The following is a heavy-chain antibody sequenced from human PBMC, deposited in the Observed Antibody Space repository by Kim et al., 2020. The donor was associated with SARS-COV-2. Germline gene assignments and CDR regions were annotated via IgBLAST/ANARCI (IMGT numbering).Heavy chain of an antibody. CDR1: GGSISSSSYY. CDR3: ARDRVGSGSYGILQDYYYGMDV. V-gene: IGHV4-39*02. J-gene: IGHJ6*02. D-gene: IGHD3-10*01. Sequence: SETLSLTCTVSGGSISSSSYYWGWIRQPPGKGLEWIGSIYYSGSTYYNPSLKSRVTISVDTSKNQFSLKLSSVTAADTAVYYCARDRVGSGSYGILQDYYYGMDVWGQGTTVTVSS. CDR2: IYYSGST.